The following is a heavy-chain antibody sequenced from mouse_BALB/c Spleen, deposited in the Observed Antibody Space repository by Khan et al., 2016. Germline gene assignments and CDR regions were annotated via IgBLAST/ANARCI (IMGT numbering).Heavy chain of an antibody. CDR1: GYSITSDYA. J-gene: IGHJ4*01. CDR2: ISYSGSP. Sequence: EVQLQESGPGLVKPSQSLSLTCTVSGYSITSDYAWNWIRQFPGNKLEWMGYISYSGSPSYNPSLKSRISITRDTSKNQFFLQSNAVTTEDTATYYCARFPSYYAMDYRGQGTSVTVSS. CDR3: ARFPSYYAMDY. V-gene: IGHV3-2*02.